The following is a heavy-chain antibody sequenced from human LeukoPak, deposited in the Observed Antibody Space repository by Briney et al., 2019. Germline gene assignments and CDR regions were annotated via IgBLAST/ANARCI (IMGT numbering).Heavy chain of an antibody. CDR3: ARGYIAATTGGGDNWFDP. Sequence: ASVKVSCKASGYTFSSYYMHWVRQAPGQGPEWMGLINPSGGTTTYAQKFQGRLTMTWDTSTSTVYMELSSLGSEDTAVYYCARGYIAATTGGGDNWFDPWGQGTLVTVSS. V-gene: IGHV1-46*01. CDR1: GYTFSSYY. J-gene: IGHJ5*02. D-gene: IGHD5-12*01. CDR2: INPSGGTT.